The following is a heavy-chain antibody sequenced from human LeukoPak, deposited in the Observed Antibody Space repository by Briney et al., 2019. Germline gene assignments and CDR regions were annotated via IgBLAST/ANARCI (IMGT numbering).Heavy chain of an antibody. J-gene: IGHJ4*02. D-gene: IGHD3-10*01. CDR1: GFTFSSYS. CDR3: AKDSYDNSI. Sequence: GGSLRLSCAASGFTFSSYSMNWVRQAPGKGLEWVSTISGSASATYYADSVKGRFTIFRDNSKNMLYLHMNSLRVEDTAVYYCAKDSYDNSIWGQGTLVSVSS. CDR2: ISGSASAT. V-gene: IGHV3-23*01.